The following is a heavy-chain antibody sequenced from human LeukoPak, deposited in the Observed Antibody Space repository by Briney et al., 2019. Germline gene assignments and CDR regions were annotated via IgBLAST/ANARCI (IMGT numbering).Heavy chain of an antibody. CDR2: IKHDGSEK. V-gene: IGHV3-7*01. Sequence: GGSLRLSCAASGFTLSDYWMTWVRQAPGKGLEWVANIKHDGSEKYYVDSVKGRFTVSRDISRNSLYLQMDSLRVEDTAMYYCARDLSWELLTLDYWGQGTLVTVSS. J-gene: IGHJ4*02. D-gene: IGHD1-26*01. CDR3: ARDLSWELLTLDY. CDR1: GFTLSDYW.